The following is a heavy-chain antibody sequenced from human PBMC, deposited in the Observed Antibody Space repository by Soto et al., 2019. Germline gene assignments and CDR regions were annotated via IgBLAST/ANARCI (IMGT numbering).Heavy chain of an antibody. CDR1: GFTFSNYW. Sequence: EVQLVESGGGLVQPGGSLRLSCAASGFTFSNYWMHWVRQAPGKGLVWVSRINFDESTTTYADSVQGRFTISRDNAKNTLYLQLNSLRAEDTAIYYCVTGARTAGHGYHFDVWGQGALVTVSS. J-gene: IGHJ4*02. CDR2: INFDESTT. CDR3: VTGARTAGHGYHFDV. V-gene: IGHV3-74*01. D-gene: IGHD6-13*01.